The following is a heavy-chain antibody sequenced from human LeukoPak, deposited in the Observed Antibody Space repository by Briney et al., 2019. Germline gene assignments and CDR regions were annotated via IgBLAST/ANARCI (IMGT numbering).Heavy chain of an antibody. CDR3: ARDHPSGYAFDI. CDR1: GDSIRTYY. CDR2: IYYRGNT. V-gene: IGHV4-59*01. J-gene: IGHJ3*02. Sequence: SETLSLTCTVSGDSIRTYYWSWIRQPPGKGLEWIGYIYYRGNTNYNPSLKSRVTISVDTSKNQFSLNLSSVTAADTAVYYCARDHPSGYAFDIWGQGTMVTVSS. D-gene: IGHD3-10*01.